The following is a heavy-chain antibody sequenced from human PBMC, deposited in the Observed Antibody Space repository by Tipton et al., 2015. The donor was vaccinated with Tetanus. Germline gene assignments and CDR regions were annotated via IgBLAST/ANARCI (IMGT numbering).Heavy chain of an antibody. CDR3: ARDQDITMFRGGYYFYRLDV. V-gene: IGHV1-69*01. CDR2: IIPLFRTA. D-gene: IGHD3-10*01. J-gene: IGHJ6*02. CDR1: GGTFSNFG. Sequence: QMQLVQSGAEVKKPGSSVKVSCKASGGTFSNFGVNWVRQAPGQGLEWMGGIIPLFRTANYPQKFQGRVTITADESTTTVYMALSSLRSEDTAVYYCARDQDITMFRGGYYFYRLDVWGQGTTVTVSS.